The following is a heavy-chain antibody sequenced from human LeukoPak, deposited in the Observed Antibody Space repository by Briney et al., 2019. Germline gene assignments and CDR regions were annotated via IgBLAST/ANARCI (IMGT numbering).Heavy chain of an antibody. V-gene: IGHV4-61*08. J-gene: IGHJ4*02. CDR1: GGSIMRGDYY. CDR3: ARRPRNDILTGTPFDY. CDR2: IYYSGST. D-gene: IGHD3-9*01. Sequence: SQTLSLTCIVSGGSIMRGDYYWSWIRQAPGKGLEWIGYIYYSGSTVSNPSLKSRVTISVDTSKNQFSLKLRSVTAADTAVYYCARRPRNDILTGTPFDYWGQGILVTVSS.